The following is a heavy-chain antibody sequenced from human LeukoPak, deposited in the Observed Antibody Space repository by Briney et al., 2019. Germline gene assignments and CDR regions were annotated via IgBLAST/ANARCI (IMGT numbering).Heavy chain of an antibody. D-gene: IGHD2-2*01. CDR2: ISSSSSTI. J-gene: IGHJ4*02. CDR1: GFTFSSYS. Sequence: QPGGSLRLSXAASGFTFSSYSMNWVRQAPGKGVEWVSYISSSSSTIYYADSVKGRFTISRDNAKNSLYLQMNSLRAEDTAVYYCARDLECSSTSCSLPFDYWGQGTLVTVSS. CDR3: ARDLECSSTSCSLPFDY. V-gene: IGHV3-48*01.